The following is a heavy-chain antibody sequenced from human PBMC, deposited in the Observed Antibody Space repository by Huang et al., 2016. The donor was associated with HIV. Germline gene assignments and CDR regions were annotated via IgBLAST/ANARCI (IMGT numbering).Heavy chain of an antibody. V-gene: IGHV5-51*01. D-gene: IGHD4-17*01. CDR1: GYSFTSYW. Sequence: EVQLVQSGAEVKKPGESLKISCQGFGYSFTSYWIAWVRQRPGKGLEWMGISDPGDPDTRYSPSFQGQVTISADKSINTAYLQWTDLRASDTAMYYCATTGDYDFYSAFDIWGQGTTVAVSS. CDR2: SDPGDPDT. CDR3: ATTGDYDFYSAFDI. J-gene: IGHJ3*02.